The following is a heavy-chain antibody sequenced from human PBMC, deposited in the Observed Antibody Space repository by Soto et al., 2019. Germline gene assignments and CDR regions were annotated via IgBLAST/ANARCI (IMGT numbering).Heavy chain of an antibody. D-gene: IGHD1-26*01. CDR2: IYYSGST. Sequence: QLQLQESGPGRVKPSETLSLTCTVSGGSISSSSYYWGWIRQPPGKGLEWIGSIYYSGSTYYNPSLKSRVTISVDTSKTHFSLKLSSVTAADTAVYYCATQEVGGSYVYTFDPWGQGTLVTVSS. V-gene: IGHV4-39*02. CDR1: GGSISSSSYY. CDR3: ATQEVGGSYVYTFDP. J-gene: IGHJ5*02.